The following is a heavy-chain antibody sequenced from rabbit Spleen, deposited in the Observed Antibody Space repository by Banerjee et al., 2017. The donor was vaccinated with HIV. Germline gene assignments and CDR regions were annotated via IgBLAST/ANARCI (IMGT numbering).Heavy chain of an antibody. V-gene: IGHV1S7*01. CDR1: GFTLSSYY. J-gene: IGHJ6*01. Sequence: QSLEESGGGLVKPEGSLKLSCKASGFTLSSYYMNWVRQAPGKGLEWIGYIDPLFGITYYANWVNGRFSISRENAQNTVFLQMTSLTAADTATYFCARDGAGGSYFALWGPGTLVTVS. D-gene: IGHD8-1*01. CDR2: IDPLFGIT. CDR3: ARDGAGGSYFAL.